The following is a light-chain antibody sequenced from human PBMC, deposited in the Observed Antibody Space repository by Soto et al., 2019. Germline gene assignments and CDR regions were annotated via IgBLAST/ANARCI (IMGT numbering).Light chain of an antibody. CDR3: QQYNDYQYT. CDR2: KAT. V-gene: IGKV1-5*03. Sequence: DIQMTQSPSTLSASVGDRVTITCRASQSITTWLAWYQQKPGKAPKLLIYKATNLQSGVPSRFSGSGSGTEFSLTISSLQPEDFAIYYCQQYNDYQYTFGQGTKLDIK. J-gene: IGKJ2*01. CDR1: QSITTW.